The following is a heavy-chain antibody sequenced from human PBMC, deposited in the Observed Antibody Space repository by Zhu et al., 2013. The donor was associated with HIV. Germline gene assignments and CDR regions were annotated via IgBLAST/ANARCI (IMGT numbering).Heavy chain of an antibody. J-gene: IGHJ4*02. Sequence: QVQLVQSGAEVKKPGSSVKVSCKASGGTFTSYAISWVRQAPGQGLEWMGEIVPIFGTANYAQKFQGRVTITADKSTRTAYMELSSLRSEDTAVYYCAIGYSSGWYFDYWGQGTLVTVSS. CDR2: IVPIFGTA. V-gene: IGHV1-69*06. D-gene: IGHD6-19*01. CDR1: GGTFTSYA. CDR3: AIGYSSGWYFDY.